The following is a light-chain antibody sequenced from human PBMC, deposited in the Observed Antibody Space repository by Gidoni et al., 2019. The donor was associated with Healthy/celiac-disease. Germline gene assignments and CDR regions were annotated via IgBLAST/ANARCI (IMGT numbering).Light chain of an antibody. J-gene: IGKJ4*01. V-gene: IGKV4-1*01. CDR1: QSGLYSSNNKND. CDR2: WAS. Sequence: DIEMTQFPDSLSVSTGERATINCKSSQSGLYSSNNKNDLAWDQQKPGQPPKLLIYWASTREAGVPDRFSGSGSGTDFTLTISSLQAEDVAVYYCQQYYSTPLTFGGGTKVEIK. CDR3: QQYYSTPLT.